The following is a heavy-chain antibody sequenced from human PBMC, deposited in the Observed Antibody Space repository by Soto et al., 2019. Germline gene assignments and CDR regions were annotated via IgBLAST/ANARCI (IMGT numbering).Heavy chain of an antibody. CDR2: IHYSGST. J-gene: IGHJ5*02. CDR1: GGSISSYY. V-gene: IGHV4-59*01. D-gene: IGHD2-2*01. Sequence: SETLSLTCTVSGGSISSYYWSWIRQPPGKGLEWIGNIHYSGSTNYNPSLKSRVSISVDTSKNQSSLKLSSVTAADTAVYYCARGVGYCTSTSCRGWFDPWGQGTLVTVS. CDR3: ARGVGYCTSTSCRGWFDP.